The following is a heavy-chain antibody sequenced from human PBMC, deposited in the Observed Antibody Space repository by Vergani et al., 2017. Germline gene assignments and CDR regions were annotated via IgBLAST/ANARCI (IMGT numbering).Heavy chain of an antibody. V-gene: IGHV1-2*04. D-gene: IGHD1-26*01. J-gene: IGHJ6*02. Sequence: QVQLVQSGAEVKKPGASVKVSCKASGYTFTGYYMHWVRQAPGQGLEWMGCINPNSGGTNYAQKFQGWVTMTRDTSSSTAYMELSRLRSDDTAVYYCAKDLSGELGDLGYYYGMDVWGQGTTVTVSS. CDR2: INPNSGGT. CDR3: AKDLSGELGDLGYYYGMDV. CDR1: GYTFTGYY.